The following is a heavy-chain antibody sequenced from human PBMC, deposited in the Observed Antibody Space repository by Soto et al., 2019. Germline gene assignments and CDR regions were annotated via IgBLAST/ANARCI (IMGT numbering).Heavy chain of an antibody. CDR3: ARQVLLYFDCPPAPFYFDY. D-gene: IGHD3-9*01. CDR1: GGSISSYY. CDR2: IYYSGST. V-gene: IGHV4-59*08. Sequence: SETLSLTCTVSGGSISSYYWSWIRQPPGKGLEWIGYIYYSGSTNYNPSLKSRVTISVDTSKNQFSLKLSSVTAADTAVYYCARQVLLYFDCPPAPFYFDYRGQRTPVTVSS. J-gene: IGHJ4*02.